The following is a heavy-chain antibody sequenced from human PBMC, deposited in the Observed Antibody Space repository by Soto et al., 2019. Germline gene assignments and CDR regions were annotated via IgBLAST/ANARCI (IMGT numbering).Heavy chain of an antibody. J-gene: IGHJ5*02. CDR2: IYYSGST. Sequence: QVQLQESGPGLVKPSQTLSLTCTVSGGSISSGGYYWSWIRQHPGKGLEWIGYIYYSGSTYYNPSLKSRVTISVDTSKNQFSLKLSSVTAADTAVYYCARDHEAYDILTGLSGSYNWFDPWGQGTLVTVSS. CDR1: GGSISSGGYY. D-gene: IGHD3-9*01. CDR3: ARDHEAYDILTGLSGSYNWFDP. V-gene: IGHV4-31*03.